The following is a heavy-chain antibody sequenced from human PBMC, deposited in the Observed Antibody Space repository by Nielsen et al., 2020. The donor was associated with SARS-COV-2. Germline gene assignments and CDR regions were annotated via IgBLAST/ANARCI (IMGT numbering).Heavy chain of an antibody. D-gene: IGHD3-3*01. V-gene: IGHV3-30-3*01. Sequence: GESLKISCAASGFTFSSYAMHWVRQAPGKGLEWVAVISYDGSNKYYADFVKGRFTISRDNSKNTLYLQMNSLRAEDTAVYYCARDGPPNTIFGVVISDYYYYGMDVWGQGTTVTVSS. CDR2: ISYDGSNK. CDR1: GFTFSSYA. CDR3: ARDGPPNTIFGVVISDYYYYGMDV. J-gene: IGHJ6*02.